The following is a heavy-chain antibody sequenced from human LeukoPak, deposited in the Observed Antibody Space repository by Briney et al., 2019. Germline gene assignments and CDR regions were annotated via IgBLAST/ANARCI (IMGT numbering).Heavy chain of an antibody. D-gene: IGHD3-22*01. J-gene: IGHJ4*02. CDR3: ARVRYYDSSDYYYFDY. Sequence: PSETLSLTRTVSGGSISSSSYYWGWIRQPPGKGLEWIGSIYYSGSTYYNPSLKSRVTISVDTSKNQFSLKLSSVTAADTAVYYCARVRYYDSSDYYYFDYWGQGTLVTVSS. CDR1: GGSISSSSYY. V-gene: IGHV4-39*01. CDR2: IYYSGST.